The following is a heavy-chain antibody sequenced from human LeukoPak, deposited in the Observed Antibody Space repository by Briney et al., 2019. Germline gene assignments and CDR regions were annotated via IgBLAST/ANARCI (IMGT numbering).Heavy chain of an antibody. CDR2: IHYSGST. CDR3: AREEVLYYYDSSGYYPGAFDI. CDR1: GASITNSRYY. J-gene: IGHJ3*02. D-gene: IGHD3-22*01. Sequence: SETLSLTCTVSGASITNSRYYWGWIRQPPGKGLEWIGSIHYSGSTNYNPSLKSRVTISVDTSKNQFSLKLSSVTAADTAVYYCAREEVLYYYDSSGYYPGAFDIWGQGTMVTVSS. V-gene: IGHV4-39*07.